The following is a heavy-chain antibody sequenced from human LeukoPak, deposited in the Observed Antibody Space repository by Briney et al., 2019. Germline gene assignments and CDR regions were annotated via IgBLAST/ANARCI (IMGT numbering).Heavy chain of an antibody. Sequence: GESLKISCKCSGYSFTSYWIGWVRQMPGKGLDWMGIIYPGDSDTRYSPSFQGQGTISADKSISTAYLQWSSLKASDTAMYYCARHGDCSGGSCTMYFDYWGQGTLVTVSS. J-gene: IGHJ4*02. D-gene: IGHD2-15*01. CDR2: IYPGDSDT. CDR1: GYSFTSYW. V-gene: IGHV5-51*01. CDR3: ARHGDCSGGSCTMYFDY.